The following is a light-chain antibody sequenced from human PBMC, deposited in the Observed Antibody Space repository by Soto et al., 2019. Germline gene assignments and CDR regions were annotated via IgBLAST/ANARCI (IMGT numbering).Light chain of an antibody. V-gene: IGKV3-15*01. CDR2: DVS. CDR1: QGVTTN. Sequence: EIVMTQSPDTLSVSPGERATLSCRAGQGVTTNFAWYQQKSGQSPRLLIYDVSIRATGAPARFSGTGSETDFTLTISGLQSEDSAVYFCQQCNNWPYSFGQGTRLEIK. CDR3: QQCNNWPYS. J-gene: IGKJ5*01.